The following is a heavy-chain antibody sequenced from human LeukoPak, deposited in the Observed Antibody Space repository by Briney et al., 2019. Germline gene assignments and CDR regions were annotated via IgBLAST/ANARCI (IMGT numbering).Heavy chain of an antibody. D-gene: IGHD2-2*01. J-gene: IGHJ4*02. CDR2: INSDGSWT. CDR3: VSFYETY. CDR1: GNYW. V-gene: IGHV3-74*01. Sequence: GGSLRLSCAAPGNYWMHWVRQAPGKGLVWVSHINSDGSWTGYADSVKGRFTISKDNAKNTVYLQMNNLRAEDTAVYYCVSFYETYWGRGTLVTVSS.